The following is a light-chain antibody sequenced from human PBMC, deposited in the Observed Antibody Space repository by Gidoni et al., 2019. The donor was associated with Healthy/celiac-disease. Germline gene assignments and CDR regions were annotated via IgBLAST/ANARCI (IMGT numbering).Light chain of an antibody. V-gene: IGKV3-20*01. CDR3: QQYGSSLF. Sequence: EIVLTQSPGTLSLSPGERATLSCRASQSVSSSYLAWYQQKPGQAPRLLIYGASSRATGIPDRVSGSGSGTDFTLTISRLEPEDFAVYYCQQYGSSLFFGQGTRLEIK. CDR2: GAS. CDR1: QSVSSSY. J-gene: IGKJ5*01.